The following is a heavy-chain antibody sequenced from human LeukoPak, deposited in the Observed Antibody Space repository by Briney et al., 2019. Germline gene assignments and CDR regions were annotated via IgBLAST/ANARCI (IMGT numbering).Heavy chain of an antibody. CDR2: IIPILGIA. J-gene: IGHJ4*02. D-gene: IGHD4-17*01. Sequence: ASVKVSCKASGGTFSSYAISWVRQAPGQGLEWMGRIIPILGIANYAQKFQGRVTITADKSTSTAYMELSSLRSEDTAVYYCARDRKTTVTSFDYWGQGTLVTVSS. CDR1: GGTFSSYA. CDR3: ARDRKTTVTSFDY. V-gene: IGHV1-69*04.